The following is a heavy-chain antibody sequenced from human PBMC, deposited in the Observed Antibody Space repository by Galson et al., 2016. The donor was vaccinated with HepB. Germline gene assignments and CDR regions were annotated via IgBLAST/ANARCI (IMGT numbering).Heavy chain of an antibody. V-gene: IGHV3-13*01. D-gene: IGHD2-15*01. CDR3: ARGDYCSGGSCLPAPDY. CDR2: IGTASDT. J-gene: IGHJ4*02. CDR1: GFTFSSYD. Sequence: SLRLSCAASGFTFSSYDMHWVRQATGKSLEWVSGIGTASDTYYPGSVKGRFTISRENAKNSLYLHMDSLRAGDTAVYYCARGDYCSGGSCLPAPDYWGQGTLVTVSS.